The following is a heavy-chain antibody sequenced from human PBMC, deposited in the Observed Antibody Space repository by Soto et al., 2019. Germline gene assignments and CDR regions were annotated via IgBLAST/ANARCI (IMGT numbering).Heavy chain of an antibody. Sequence: VASVKVSCKASGYTFSSYAMHWVRQAPGQRLEWMGWINAGYGNTKSSQKFQDRVTISRDTSASTAYMELTSLRSEDTVVYYCARDTGDGTSDFWGQGTLVTVSS. CDR3: ARDTGDGTSDF. CDR1: GYTFSSYA. D-gene: IGHD7-27*01. J-gene: IGHJ4*02. V-gene: IGHV1-3*01. CDR2: INAGYGNT.